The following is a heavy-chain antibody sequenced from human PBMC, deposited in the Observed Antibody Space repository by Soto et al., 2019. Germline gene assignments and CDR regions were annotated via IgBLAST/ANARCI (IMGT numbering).Heavy chain of an antibody. V-gene: IGHV4-59*08. CDR3: ARLKRGYSYGSIIDF. CDR1: GDSIRNYY. J-gene: IGHJ4*01. D-gene: IGHD5-18*01. Sequence: SETLSLTCTVSGDSIRNYYWSWIRQPPGKGLEYIGYIFYSGSTNYNPSLKSRVARSVDTSRNQFALKLRSVTAADTATYYCARLKRGYSYGSIIDFWGRGTLVTVSS. CDR2: IFYSGST.